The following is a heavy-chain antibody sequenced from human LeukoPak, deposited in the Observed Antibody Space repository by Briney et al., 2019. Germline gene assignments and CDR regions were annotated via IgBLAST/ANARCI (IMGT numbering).Heavy chain of an antibody. Sequence: KASETLSLTCTVSGGSISSSGYSWGWIRQPPGKGLEWIGSIYYSGSTYYNPSLKSRVTTSVDTSKNQFSLKVRSVTAADTAVYYCARYCSSTSCYYYGVDVWGQGTTATVSS. V-gene: IGHV4-39*01. J-gene: IGHJ6*02. D-gene: IGHD2-2*01. CDR2: IYYSGST. CDR3: ARYCSSTSCYYYGVDV. CDR1: GGSISSSGYS.